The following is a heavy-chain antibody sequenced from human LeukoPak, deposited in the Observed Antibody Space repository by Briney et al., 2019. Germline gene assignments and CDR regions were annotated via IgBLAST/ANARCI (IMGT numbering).Heavy chain of an antibody. CDR3: ARAGPHYYDSSGYYDY. CDR1: GGSISSYY. D-gene: IGHD3-22*01. Sequence: SETLSLTCTVSGGSISSYYWSWIRQPPGKGLEWIGYIYYSGRTNYNPSLKSRVTISVDTSKNQFSLKLSSVTAADTAVYYCARAGPHYYDSSGYYDYWGQGTLVTVSS. CDR2: IYYSGRT. V-gene: IGHV4-59*08. J-gene: IGHJ4*02.